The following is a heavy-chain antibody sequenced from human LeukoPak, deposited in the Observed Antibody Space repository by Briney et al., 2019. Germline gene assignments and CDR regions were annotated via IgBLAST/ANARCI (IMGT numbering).Heavy chain of an antibody. CDR1: GFTFTTYA. CDR3: AKRQPYYFDY. D-gene: IGHD1-1*01. Sequence: PGGSLRLSCAASGFTFTTYAMSWVRQAPGKGLEWVSAISVSGGTYYADSVKCRFTISRDNSKNTLYLQMNSLRADDTAVYYCAKRQPYYFDYWGQGTLVTVSS. J-gene: IGHJ4*02. V-gene: IGHV3-23*01. CDR2: ISVSGGT.